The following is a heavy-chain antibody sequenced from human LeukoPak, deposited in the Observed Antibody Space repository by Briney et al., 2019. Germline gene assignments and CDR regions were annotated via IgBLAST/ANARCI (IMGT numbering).Heavy chain of an antibody. V-gene: IGHV4-59*08. D-gene: IGHD3-22*01. Sequence: ETLSLTCTVSGGSISSYYWSWIRQPPGKGLEWIGYIYYSGSTNYNPSLKSRVTISVDTSKNQFSLKLSSVTAADTAVYYCARSLYDSSGYYFDYWGQGTLVTVSS. J-gene: IGHJ4*02. CDR1: GGSISSYY. CDR2: IYYSGST. CDR3: ARSLYDSSGYYFDY.